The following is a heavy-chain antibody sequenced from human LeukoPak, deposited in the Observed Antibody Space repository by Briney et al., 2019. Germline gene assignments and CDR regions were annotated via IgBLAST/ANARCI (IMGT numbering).Heavy chain of an antibody. CDR3: AKEMLGDYYDTTGPPDY. D-gene: IGHD3-22*01. J-gene: IGHJ4*02. V-gene: IGHV3-30*18. CDR2: ISYDGSNK. Sequence: SGGSLRLSCAASGFTFSNYGMHWVRQAPGKGLEWVAFISYDGSNKYYADSVKGRFTISRDNSKNTLYLQMNSLRAEDTAFYYCAKEMLGDYYDTTGPPDYWGQGTLVTVSS. CDR1: GFTFSNYG.